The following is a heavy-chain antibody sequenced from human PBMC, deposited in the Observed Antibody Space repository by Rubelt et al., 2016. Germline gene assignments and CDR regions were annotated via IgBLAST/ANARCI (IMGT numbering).Heavy chain of an antibody. J-gene: IGHJ6*02. Sequence: QAQLQESGPGLVKPSETLSLTCTVSGYSISSGYYWGWIRQPPGKGLEWIGSIYHSGSTYHNPSLKCRVSISVDTSKNRFTLKLSSVTAADTAVYYCARGYVEMATMRERYYYGMDVWGQGTTVTVSS. CDR2: IYHSGST. CDR3: ARGYVEMATMRERYYYGMDV. CDR1: GYSISSGYY. D-gene: IGHD5-24*01. V-gene: IGHV4-38-2*02.